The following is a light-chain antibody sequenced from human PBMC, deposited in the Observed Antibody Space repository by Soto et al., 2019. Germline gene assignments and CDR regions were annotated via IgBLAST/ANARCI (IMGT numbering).Light chain of an antibody. CDR3: QQSYSGLT. J-gene: IGKJ3*01. Sequence: DLQMTQSPSSLSASVGDRVTITCRASQSISRYLNWYQQKPGKAPELLIYAASSLQSGVPSRFSGSGSGTDFTLTISSLHPEDFATYYCQQSYSGLTFGPGTKVDNK. V-gene: IGKV1-39*01. CDR2: AAS. CDR1: QSISRY.